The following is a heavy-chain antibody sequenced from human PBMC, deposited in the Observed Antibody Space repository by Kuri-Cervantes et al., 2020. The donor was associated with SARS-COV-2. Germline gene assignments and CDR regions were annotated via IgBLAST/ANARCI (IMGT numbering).Heavy chain of an antibody. Sequence: SETLSLTCTVSGGSISGGSYYWSWIRQPAGKGLEWIGRIYTSGSTNYNPSLKSRVTISVDTSKNQFSLKLSSVTAADTAVYYCARWGYSSSSSGLGYYYYYMDVWGKGTTVTVSS. V-gene: IGHV4-61*02. CDR3: ARWGYSSSSSGLGYYYYYMDV. D-gene: IGHD6-6*01. CDR1: GGSISGGSYY. CDR2: IYTSGST. J-gene: IGHJ6*03.